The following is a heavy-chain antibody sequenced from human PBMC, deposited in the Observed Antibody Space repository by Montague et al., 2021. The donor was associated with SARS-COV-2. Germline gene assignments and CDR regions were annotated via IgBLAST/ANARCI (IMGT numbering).Heavy chain of an antibody. Sequence: SLRLSCAASGFAFNNFAMTWVRQPPGKGLEWVSSIFGSGAGTYYADSVKGRFTISRDNSRNTLYLQMNSLRAEDTAKYYCAKQPGAGAVVYWYFDLWGRGTVASVSS. CDR3: AKQPGAGAVVYWYFDL. V-gene: IGHV3-23*01. CDR1: GFAFNNFA. J-gene: IGHJ2*01. D-gene: IGHD6-19*01. CDR2: IFGSGAGT.